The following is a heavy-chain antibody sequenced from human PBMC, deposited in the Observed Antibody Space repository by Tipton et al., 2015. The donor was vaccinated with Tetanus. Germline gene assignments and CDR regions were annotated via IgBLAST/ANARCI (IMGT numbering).Heavy chain of an antibody. CDR2: IYPGDSST. Sequence: QLVQSGAEVKKPGESLKISCKGSGYSFTSQWIAWVRQMPGKGLEWMGVIYPGDSSTIYSPSFQGLVTISVDKSINTTYLRWTSLKASDSAMYYCARQKGYWGQGTLVTVSS. CDR3: ARQKGY. V-gene: IGHV5-51*01. J-gene: IGHJ4*02. CDR1: GYSFTSQW.